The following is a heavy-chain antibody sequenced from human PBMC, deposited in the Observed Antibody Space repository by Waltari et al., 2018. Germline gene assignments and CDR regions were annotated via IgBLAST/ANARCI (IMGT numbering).Heavy chain of an antibody. CDR2: ISGSGGST. Sequence: EVQLLESGGGLVQPGGSLRLSCAASGFTFSSYAMSWVRQAPGKGLEWVSAISGSGGSTYYADSVKGRFTISRDNSKNTLYLQMNSLRAEDTAVYYCTRGGRDSSWYWRDWGQGTLVTVSS. CDR1: GFTFSSYA. J-gene: IGHJ4*02. CDR3: TRGGRDSSWYWRD. D-gene: IGHD6-13*01. V-gene: IGHV3-23*01.